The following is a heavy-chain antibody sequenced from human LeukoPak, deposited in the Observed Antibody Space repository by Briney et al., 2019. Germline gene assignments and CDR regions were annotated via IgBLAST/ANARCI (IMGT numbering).Heavy chain of an antibody. CDR2: ISSSSSYI. CDR3: ASQFSIAVAGTQGY. D-gene: IGHD6-19*01. Sequence: PGGSLRLSCAASGFTFSSYSMNWVRQAPGKGLEWVSSISSSSSYIYYADSVKGRFTISRDNAKNSLYLQMNSLRAEDTAVYYCASQFSIAVAGTQGYWGQGTLVTVSS. V-gene: IGHV3-21*01. CDR1: GFTFSSYS. J-gene: IGHJ4*02.